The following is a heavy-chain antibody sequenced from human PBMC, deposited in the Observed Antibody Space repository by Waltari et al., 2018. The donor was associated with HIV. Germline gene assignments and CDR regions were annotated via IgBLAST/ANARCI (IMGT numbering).Heavy chain of an antibody. J-gene: IGHJ6*02. CDR3: AREEYYDILTGPPYGLDV. CDR1: GDSISSYY. CDR2: IFTSGST. V-gene: IGHV4-4*07. Sequence: QVQLQESGPGLVKPSETLSLTCTVSGDSISSYYWTWIRRPAGKGLEWIGRIFTSGSTSYNPSLKSRVTMSLDTSKNQFSLKLTSVTAADTAVYYCAREEYYDILTGPPYGLDVRGQGTTVTVSS. D-gene: IGHD3-9*01.